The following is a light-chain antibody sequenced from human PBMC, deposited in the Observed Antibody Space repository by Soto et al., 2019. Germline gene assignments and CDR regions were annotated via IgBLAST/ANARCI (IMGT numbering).Light chain of an antibody. CDR1: SSDVGSYNL. J-gene: IGLJ2*01. Sequence: QSVLTQPASVSGSPGQSITVSCTGSSSDVGSYNLVSWYQQYPGKAPKLMVYDVSNRPSGVSNRFSGSKSDNTASLTISGLQAEDEADYYCSSFTVSSSVIFGGGTKVTVL. CDR3: SSFTVSSSVI. V-gene: IGLV2-14*02. CDR2: DVS.